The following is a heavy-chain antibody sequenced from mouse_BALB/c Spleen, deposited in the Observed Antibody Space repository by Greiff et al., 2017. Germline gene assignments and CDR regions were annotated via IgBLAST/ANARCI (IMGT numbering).Heavy chain of an antibody. CDR1: GFTFSDYY. D-gene: IGHD2-1*01. CDR3: ARGGNYCLDY. J-gene: IGHJ2*01. Sequence: EVKLVESGGGLVKPGGSLKLSCAASGFTFSDYYMYWVRQTPEKRLEWVATISDGGSYTYYPDSVKGRFTISRDNAKNNLYLQMSSLKSEDTAMYYCARGGNYCLDYWGQGTTLTVSS. CDR2: ISDGGSYT. V-gene: IGHV5-4*02.